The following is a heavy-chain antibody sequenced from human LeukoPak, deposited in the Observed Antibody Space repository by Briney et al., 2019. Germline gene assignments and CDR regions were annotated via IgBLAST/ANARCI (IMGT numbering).Heavy chain of an antibody. D-gene: IGHD5-18*01. Sequence: PSQTLSLTCTVFGGSISSGGYYWSWIRQHPGKGLEWIGYIYYSGSTYYNPSLKSRVTISVDTSKNQFSLKLSSVTAADTAVYYCARAAPGYSYVPFFDYWGQGTLVTVSS. J-gene: IGHJ4*02. V-gene: IGHV4-31*03. CDR1: GGSISSGGYY. CDR3: ARAAPGYSYVPFFDY. CDR2: IYYSGST.